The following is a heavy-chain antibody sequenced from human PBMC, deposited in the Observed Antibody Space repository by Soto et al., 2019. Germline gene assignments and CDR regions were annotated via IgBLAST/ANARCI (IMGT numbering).Heavy chain of an antibody. CDR2: IYQSGST. V-gene: IGHV4-30-2*01. CDR1: GGSIRSAGHS. J-gene: IGHJ3*02. CDR3: ARGLNDAFDI. Sequence: QLQLQESGAGLVKPSETLSLTCTVSGGSIRSAGHSWSWIRQTPGKGLECIAYIYQSGSTLYNPSRSSRVPLSLDTSNNQFSPQVNSVTAADTVVYYCARGLNDAFDIWGQGAMVIVSS. D-gene: IGHD3-16*01.